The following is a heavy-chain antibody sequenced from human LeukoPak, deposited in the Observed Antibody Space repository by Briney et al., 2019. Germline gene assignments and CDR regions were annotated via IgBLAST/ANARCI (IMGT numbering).Heavy chain of an antibody. CDR3: ARGATAMDHHFDY. CDR2: ISSSSSYI. V-gene: IGHV3-21*01. J-gene: IGHJ4*02. D-gene: IGHD5-18*01. Sequence: PGGSLRLSCAASGFTFSSYSMTWVRQAPGKGLEWVSSISSSSSYIYYADSLKGRFTISRDNAKNSLYLQMNSLRAEDTAVYYCARGATAMDHHFDYWGQGTLVTVSS. CDR1: GFTFSSYS.